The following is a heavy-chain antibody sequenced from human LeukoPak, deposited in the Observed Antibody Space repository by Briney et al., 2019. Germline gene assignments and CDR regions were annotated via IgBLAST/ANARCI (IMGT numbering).Heavy chain of an antibody. J-gene: IGHJ3*02. CDR1: GGTFSSYA. D-gene: IGHD3-22*01. CDR2: IIPIFGTA. Sequence: SVKVSCKASGGTFSSYAISWVRQAPGQGLEWKGGIIPIFGTANYAQKFQGRVTITADESTSTAYMELSSLRSEDTAVYYCARDLVVVDDDAFDIWGQGTMVTVSS. V-gene: IGHV1-69*01. CDR3: ARDLVVVDDDAFDI.